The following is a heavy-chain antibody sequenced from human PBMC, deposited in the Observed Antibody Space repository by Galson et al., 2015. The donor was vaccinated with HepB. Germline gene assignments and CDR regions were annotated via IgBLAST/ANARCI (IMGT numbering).Heavy chain of an antibody. CDR1: GGTFSSYA. J-gene: IGHJ4*02. D-gene: IGHD2-21*02. V-gene: IGHV1-69*13. Sequence: SVKVSCKASGGTFSSYAISWVRQAPGQGLEWMGGIIPIFGTANYAQKFQGRVTITADESTSTAYMELSSLRSEDTAVYYCASQRGTVTAPLDYWGQGTLATVSS. CDR2: IIPIFGTA. CDR3: ASQRGTVTAPLDY.